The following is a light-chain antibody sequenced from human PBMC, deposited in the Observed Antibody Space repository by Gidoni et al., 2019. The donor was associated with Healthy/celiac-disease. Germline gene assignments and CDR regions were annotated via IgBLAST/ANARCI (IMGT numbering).Light chain of an antibody. V-gene: IGKV3-11*01. J-gene: IGKJ5*01. CDR3: QQRSNWRPIT. Sequence: EIVLTTSSATMPLSPGDSATLTCRASQSVSSYLAWYQQEPGQAPRLLISGASNRTTDIPARFSGSGTGTDFTLAISSLMPEDVAVDYCQQRSNWRPITFGQWTRLESK. CDR1: QSVSSY. CDR2: GAS.